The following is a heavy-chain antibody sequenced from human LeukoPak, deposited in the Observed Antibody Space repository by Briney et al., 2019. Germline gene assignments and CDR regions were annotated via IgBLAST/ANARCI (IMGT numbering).Heavy chain of an antibody. Sequence: QAGGSLRLSCTASGFTFGDDYMSWFRQAPGKGLESVSVIFSGGNTYYADSVKGRFTISRDNSKNTLYLQMNSLRTEDTAVYYCAKDLLNWGFDYWGQGTLVTVSS. CDR3: AKDLLNWGFDY. J-gene: IGHJ4*02. V-gene: IGHV3-66*02. D-gene: IGHD7-27*01. CDR1: GFTFGDDY. CDR2: IFSGGNT.